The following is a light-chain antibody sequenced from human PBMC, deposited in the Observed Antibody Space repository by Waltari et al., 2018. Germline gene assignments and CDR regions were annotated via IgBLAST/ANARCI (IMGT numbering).Light chain of an antibody. CDR1: QSVSSN. V-gene: IGKV3-15*01. Sequence: EIVMTQSPATLSVSPGDRATLSCRASQSVSSNLAWYQQKPGQAPRLLIHGASTRATGIPARFSGSGSGTEFTLTISSLQSEDFAVYYCQQYNNWPLYTFGQGTKLEIK. CDR2: GAS. J-gene: IGKJ2*01. CDR3: QQYNNWPLYT.